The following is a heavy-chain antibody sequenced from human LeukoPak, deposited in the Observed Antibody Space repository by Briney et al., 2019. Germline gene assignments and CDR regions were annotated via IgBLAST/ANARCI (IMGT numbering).Heavy chain of an antibody. Sequence: GGSLRLSCAASGFTFSSYGMHWVRQAPGKGLEWVAFIRYDGSNKYYADSVKGRFTISRDNSKNTLYLQMNSLRAEDTAVYYCAKGLRGVYYYYMDVWGQGTTVTVSS. CDR1: GFTFSSYG. J-gene: IGHJ6*03. D-gene: IGHD5-12*01. CDR2: IRYDGSNK. V-gene: IGHV3-30*02. CDR3: AKGLRGVYYYYMDV.